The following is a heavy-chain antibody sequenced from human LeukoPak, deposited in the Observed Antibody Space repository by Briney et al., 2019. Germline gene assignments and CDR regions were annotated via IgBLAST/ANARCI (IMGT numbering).Heavy chain of an antibody. CDR3: ARDHRLGRAGYDMPAD. J-gene: IGHJ4*02. V-gene: IGHV1-2*02. CDR1: GYTFVDYY. Sequence: ASVKVSCKASGYTFVDYYVYWIRQAPGQGLEWMGWLNPRTGATKYAQKLQARVTMTRDTSKQTAYMELTSLRSDDTALYFCARDHRLGRAGYDMPADWGQGTLVTVSS. D-gene: IGHD5-12*01. CDR2: LNPRTGAT.